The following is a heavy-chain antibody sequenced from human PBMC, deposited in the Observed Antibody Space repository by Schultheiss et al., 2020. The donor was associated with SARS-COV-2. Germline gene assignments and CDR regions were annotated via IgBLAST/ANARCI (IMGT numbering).Heavy chain of an antibody. CDR1: GFTVSSNY. CDR2: ISWNSGSI. V-gene: IGHV3-21*04. J-gene: IGHJ5*02. D-gene: IGHD2-2*02. Sequence: GGSLRLSCAASGFTVSSNYMSWVRQAPGKGLEWVSGISWNSGSIGYADSVKGRFTISRDNAKNSLYLQMNSLRAEDTAVYYCAKCVVPAAIQNWFDPWGQGTLVTVSS. CDR3: AKCVVPAAIQNWFDP.